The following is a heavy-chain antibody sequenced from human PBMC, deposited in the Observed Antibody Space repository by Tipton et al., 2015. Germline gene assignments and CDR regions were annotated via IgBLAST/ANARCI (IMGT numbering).Heavy chain of an antibody. CDR3: ARLRETYGSDSDNWFDP. V-gene: IGHV4-39*01. CDR1: GGSISSNDYY. D-gene: IGHD3-10*01. CDR2: IYFGGST. Sequence: TLSLTCTVSGGSISSNDYYWGWIRQPPGKGLEWIGNIYFGGSTYYNPSLKSRVTISVDTSRNQFSLKLISVTAADTAVYYCARLRETYGSDSDNWFDPWGQGTLVTVSS. J-gene: IGHJ5*02.